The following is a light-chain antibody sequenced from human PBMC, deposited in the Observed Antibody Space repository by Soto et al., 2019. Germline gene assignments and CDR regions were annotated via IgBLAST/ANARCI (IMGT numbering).Light chain of an antibody. CDR2: DVS. CDR1: SSDVGAYNY. Sequence: QAVVTQPPSASGSPGQSVTISCTGTSSDVGAYNYVSWYQQHPGKAPKLMIYDVSKRPSGVPDRFSGSKSGNTASLTVSGLQAEDEADYYCSSYAGSRVFGSGTKLTVL. J-gene: IGLJ1*01. V-gene: IGLV2-8*01. CDR3: SSYAGSRV.